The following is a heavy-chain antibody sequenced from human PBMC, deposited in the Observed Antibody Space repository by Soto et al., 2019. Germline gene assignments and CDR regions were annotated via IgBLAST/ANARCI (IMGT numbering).Heavy chain of an antibody. CDR3: AREVHSGYDSYAFDI. CDR2: IIAYNGNT. Sequence: QVQLVQSGAEVKKPGASVKVSCKASGYTFTSYGISWVRQAPGQGLEWMRWIIAYNGNTNYAQKLQGRVTMTTDTSTSTAFMELRSLRSDDTAVYYCAREVHSGYDSYAFDIWGQGTMVTVSS. J-gene: IGHJ3*02. D-gene: IGHD5-12*01. CDR1: GYTFTSYG. V-gene: IGHV1-18*01.